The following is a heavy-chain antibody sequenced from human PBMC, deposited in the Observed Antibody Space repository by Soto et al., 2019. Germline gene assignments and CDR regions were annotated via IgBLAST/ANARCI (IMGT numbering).Heavy chain of an antibody. CDR3: ATSGMDV. CDR1: GGSMSSSSYY. V-gene: IGHV4-39*01. J-gene: IGHJ6*02. Sequence: SETLSLTCTVFGGSMSSSSYYWGWIRQPPGKGLEWIGSIYYSGNTYYNPSLKSRVSISVDTSQNQFSLKLNSVTAEDTAVYYCATSGMDVWGQGTTVTVSS. CDR2: IYYSGNT.